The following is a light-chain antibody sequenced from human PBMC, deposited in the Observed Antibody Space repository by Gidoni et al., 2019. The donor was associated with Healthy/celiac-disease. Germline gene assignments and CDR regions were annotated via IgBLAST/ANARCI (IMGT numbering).Light chain of an antibody. Sequence: SVLPQPPSASGTPGQRVTISCSGSSSNIGSNTVNWYQQLPGTAPKLLIYSNNQRPSGVPDRFSGSKSGTSASLAISGLQSEDEADYYCAAWDDSLNVPVFGGGTKLTVL. CDR2: SNN. J-gene: IGLJ2*01. CDR1: SSNIGSNT. V-gene: IGLV1-44*01. CDR3: AAWDDSLNVPV.